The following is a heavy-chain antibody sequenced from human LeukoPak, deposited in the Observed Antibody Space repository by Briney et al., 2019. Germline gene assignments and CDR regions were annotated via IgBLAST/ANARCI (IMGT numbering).Heavy chain of an antibody. V-gene: IGHV4-34*01. Sequence: SETLSLTCAVYGGSFSGYYWSWIRQPPGKGLEWIGEINHSGSTYYNPSLKSRVTISVDRSKNQFSLKLSSVTAADTTVYYCARSDYYYGMDVWGQGTTVTASS. J-gene: IGHJ6*02. CDR2: INHSGST. CDR1: GGSFSGYY. CDR3: ARSDYYYGMDV.